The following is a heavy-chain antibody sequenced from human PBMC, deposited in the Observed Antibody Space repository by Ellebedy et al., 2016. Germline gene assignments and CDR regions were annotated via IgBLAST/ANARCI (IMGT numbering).Heavy chain of an antibody. CDR1: GGSISSSSYY. D-gene: IGHD3-22*01. V-gene: IGHV4-39*02. Sequence: SETLSLTCTVSGGSISSSSYYWGWIRQPPGKGLEWIGSIYYSGSTYYNPSLKSRVTISVDTSKNQFSLKLSSVTAVDTVVYYCARDFQDYYDSSGYYSDAFDIWGQGTMVTVSS. CDR2: IYYSGST. J-gene: IGHJ3*02. CDR3: ARDFQDYYDSSGYYSDAFDI.